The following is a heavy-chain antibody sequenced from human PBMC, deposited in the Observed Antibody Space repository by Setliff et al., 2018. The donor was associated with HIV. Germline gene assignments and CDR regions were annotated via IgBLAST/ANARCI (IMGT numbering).Heavy chain of an antibody. CDR3: ARGKSGFETTGIDYGMDL. J-gene: IGHJ6*02. CDR2: IKSKTDGGTT. D-gene: IGHD1-1*01. V-gene: IGHV3-15*01. CDR1: GLTFSNAW. Sequence: GGSLRLSCVASGLTFSNAWMSWVRQAPGKGLEWVGRIKSKTDGGTTDYAAPVKDRFTISRDNSKSIAYLQMNTLSSDDTAVYYCARGKSGFETTGIDYGMDLWGQGTTVTVSS.